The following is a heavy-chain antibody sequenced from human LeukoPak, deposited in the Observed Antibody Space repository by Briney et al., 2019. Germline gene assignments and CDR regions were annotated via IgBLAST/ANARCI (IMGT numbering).Heavy chain of an antibody. CDR1: GGSISSGGYY. V-gene: IGHV4-30-2*01. CDR2: IYHSGST. CDR3: ASLRYQLLLFNY. J-gene: IGHJ4*02. Sequence: SQTLSLTCTVSGGSISSGGYYWSWIRQPPGKGLEWIGYIYHSGSTYYNPSLKSRVTISVDRSKNQFSLKLSSVTAADTAVYYCASLRYQLLLFNYWGQGTLVTVSS. D-gene: IGHD2-2*01.